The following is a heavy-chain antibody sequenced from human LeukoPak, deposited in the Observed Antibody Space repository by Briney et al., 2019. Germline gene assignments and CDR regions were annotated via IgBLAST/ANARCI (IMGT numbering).Heavy chain of an antibody. V-gene: IGHV3-53*01. Sequence: GGSLRLSCAASGFTFTSYEMNWVRQAPGKGLEWGSVIFSSGPTYYADSVKGRFTISRDTSKNALYLQMNSLRAEDTAVYYCAISGLGFGEFRGLDYWGQGTLVTVSS. J-gene: IGHJ4*02. CDR2: IFSSGPT. CDR3: AISGLGFGEFRGLDY. D-gene: IGHD3-10*01. CDR1: GFTFTSYE.